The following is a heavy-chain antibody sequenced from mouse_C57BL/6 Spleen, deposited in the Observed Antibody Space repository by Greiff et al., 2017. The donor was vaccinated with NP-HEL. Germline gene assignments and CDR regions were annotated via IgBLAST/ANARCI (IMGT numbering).Heavy chain of an antibody. V-gene: IGHV5-4*03. J-gene: IGHJ4*01. D-gene: IGHD2-5*01. CDR3: ARRTYYSNYYAMDY. CDR2: ISDGGSYT. Sequence: EVKVEESGGGLVKPGGSLKLSCAASGFTFSSYAMSWVRQTPEKRLEWVATISDGGSYTYYPDNVKGRFTISRDNAKNNLYLQMSHLKSEDTAMYYCARRTYYSNYYAMDYWGQGTSVTVSA. CDR1: GFTFSSYA.